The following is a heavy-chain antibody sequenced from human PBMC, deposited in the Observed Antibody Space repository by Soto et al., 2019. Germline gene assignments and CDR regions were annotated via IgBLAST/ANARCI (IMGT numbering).Heavy chain of an antibody. CDR1: GGSISSGDYY. CDR3: ARGLRYYDIVTGYFISAGGGFAS. V-gene: IGHV4-30-4*01. CDR2: IYYSGST. D-gene: IGHD3-9*01. Sequence: SETLSLTCTVSGGSISSGDYYWSWIRQPPGKGLEWIGYIYYSGSTYYNPSLKSRVTISVDTSKNQFSLKLSSVTAADTAVYYCARGLRYYDIVTGYFISAGGGFASRAQRTPVTVSS. J-gene: IGHJ4*02.